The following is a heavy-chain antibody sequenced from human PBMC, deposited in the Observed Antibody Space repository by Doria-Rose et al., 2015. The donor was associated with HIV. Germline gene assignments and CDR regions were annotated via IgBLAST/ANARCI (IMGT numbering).Heavy chain of an antibody. CDR1: VVSLSSPGMG. CDR2: IFSDDER. J-gene: IGHJ4*02. Sequence: QITLKESGPVLVKPTETLTLTCTVSVVSLSSPGMGVSWIRQPPGKDLEWLANIFSDDERSYKPSLTSRLTLARSTSKSQVVLTMTDMDPVDAATYYCARIKSSRWYHKYYFDFCGQGTLVIVSA. CDR3: ARIKSSRWYHKYYFDF. D-gene: IGHD6-13*01. V-gene: IGHV2-26*01.